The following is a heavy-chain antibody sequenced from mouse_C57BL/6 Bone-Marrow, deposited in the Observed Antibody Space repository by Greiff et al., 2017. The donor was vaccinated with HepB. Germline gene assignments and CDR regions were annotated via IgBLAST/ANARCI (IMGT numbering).Heavy chain of an antibody. CDR1: GYSINSGYY. Sequence: EVQVVESGPGLVKPSQSLSLTCSVTGYSINSGYYWNWIRKFPGNKLEWLGYINYDGSNNYNPSLKNRISIPRDTSKNQFFLKLNSVTTEDTATYYCAITTVVATDYWGQGTSVTVSS. J-gene: IGHJ4*01. CDR3: AITTVVATDY. CDR2: INYDGSN. V-gene: IGHV3-6*01. D-gene: IGHD1-1*01.